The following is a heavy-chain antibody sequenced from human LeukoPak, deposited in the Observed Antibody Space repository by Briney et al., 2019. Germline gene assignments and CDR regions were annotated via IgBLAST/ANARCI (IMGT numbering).Heavy chain of an antibody. CDR3: ARERSDGYNFDS. J-gene: IGHJ4*02. CDR2: IYTSRST. Sequence: PSETLSLTCTVSGGSISSYYWSWLRQPAGKGLEWIGRIYTSRSTNYNPSLKSRVTMSVDTSKNQFSLKLTSVTAADTAVYYCARERSDGYNFDSWGQGTLVTVSS. D-gene: IGHD5-24*01. V-gene: IGHV4-4*07. CDR1: GGSISSYY.